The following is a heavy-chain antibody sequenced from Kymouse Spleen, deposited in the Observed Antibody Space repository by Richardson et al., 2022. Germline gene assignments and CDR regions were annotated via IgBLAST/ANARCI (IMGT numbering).Heavy chain of an antibody. CDR2: IYYSGST. J-gene: IGHJ4*02. V-gene: IGHV4-31*03. Sequence: QVQLQESGPGLVKPSQTLSLTCTVSGGSISSGGYYWSWIRQHPGKGLEWIGYIYYSGSTYYNPSLKSRVTISVDTSKNQFSLKLSSVTAADTAVYYCARDDCSSTSCYGNFDYWGQGTLVTVSS. D-gene: IGHD2-2*02. CDR3: ARDDCSSTSCYGNFDY. CDR1: GGSISSGGYY.